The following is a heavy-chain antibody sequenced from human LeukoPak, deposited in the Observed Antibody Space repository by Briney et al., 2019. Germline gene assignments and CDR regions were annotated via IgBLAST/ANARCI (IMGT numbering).Heavy chain of an antibody. Sequence: GESLKISCMGSGYSFSNYWIGWVRQMPGKGLEWMGIIYPDESNIRYSPSFQGQVTISADKSSSSAYLQWTSLKASDTAIYYCARQTLTYSYMDVWGKGTTVTVSS. V-gene: IGHV5-51*01. CDR2: IYPDESNI. CDR3: ARQTLTYSYMDV. CDR1: GYSFSNYW. J-gene: IGHJ6*03. D-gene: IGHD3-9*01.